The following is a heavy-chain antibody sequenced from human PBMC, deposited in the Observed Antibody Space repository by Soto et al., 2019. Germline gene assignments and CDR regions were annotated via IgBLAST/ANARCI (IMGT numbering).Heavy chain of an antibody. J-gene: IGHJ3*02. V-gene: IGHV1-69*02. CDR3: SIGSSSAETFDI. Sequence: QVHLVQSGAEVKKPGSSVKVSCKAAGGTFSTYTLIWVRQAPGQGLEWMGRIIPMLAVTNSAQRFQGRVTLTADKSTSTAFMELTSLRSDDTAVYYCSIGSSSAETFDIWGQGTMVTVSS. CDR1: GGTFSTYT. CDR2: IIPMLAVT. D-gene: IGHD6-6*01.